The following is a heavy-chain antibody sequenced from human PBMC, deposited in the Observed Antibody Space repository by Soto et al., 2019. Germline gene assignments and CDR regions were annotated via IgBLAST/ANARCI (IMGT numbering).Heavy chain of an antibody. V-gene: IGHV1-69*13. D-gene: IGHD6-13*01. J-gene: IGHJ4*02. CDR3: ARGKSRYSSSWYPGAFDY. CDR1: GGTFSSYA. CDR2: IIPIFGTA. Sequence: SVKVSCKASGGTFSSYAISWVRQAPGQGLEWMGGIIPIFGTANYAQKFQGRVTITADESTSTAYMELSSLRSEDTAVYYCARGKSRYSSSWYPGAFDYWGQGTLVTVSS.